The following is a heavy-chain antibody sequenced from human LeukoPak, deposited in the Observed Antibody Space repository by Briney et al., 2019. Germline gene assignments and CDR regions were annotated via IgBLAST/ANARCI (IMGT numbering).Heavy chain of an antibody. CDR1: GFRFSNYA. J-gene: IGHJ5*02. CDR2: ISHDGSGE. CDR3: ANDKSYPSDDGGYWARNWFDP. Sequence: GGSLRLSCAASGFRFSNYAMHWVRQGPVKGLEWMALISHDGSGEYYADSVKGRFTISRDNSKNTLYLQMDSLKPEDTAVYYCANDKSYPSDDGGYWARNWFDPWGQGTLVTVSS. D-gene: IGHD2-21*02. V-gene: IGHV3-30*18.